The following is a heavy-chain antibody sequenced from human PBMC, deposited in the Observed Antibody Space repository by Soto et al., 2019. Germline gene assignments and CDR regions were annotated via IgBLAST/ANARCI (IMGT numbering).Heavy chain of an antibody. Sequence: SVKVSCKASGGTFSSYAISWVRQAPGQGLEWMGGIIPIFGTANYAQKFQGRVTITADESTSTAYMELSSLRSEDTAVYYCATLGPWFGESPFDYWGQGTLVTVSS. J-gene: IGHJ4*02. CDR3: ATLGPWFGESPFDY. CDR1: GGTFSSYA. V-gene: IGHV1-69*13. CDR2: IIPIFGTA. D-gene: IGHD3-10*01.